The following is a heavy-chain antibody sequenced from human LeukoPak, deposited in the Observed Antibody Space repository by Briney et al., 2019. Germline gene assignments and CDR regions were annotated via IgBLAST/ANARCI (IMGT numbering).Heavy chain of an antibody. J-gene: IGHJ6*02. V-gene: IGHV1-46*01. CDR1: GYTFTSYY. CDR2: INPSGGST. CDR3: ASSSGGHYYYHGMDV. D-gene: IGHD3-10*01. Sequence: ASVKVSCKASGYTFTSYYMHWVRQAPGQGLEWMGIINPSGGSTSYAQTFQGRVTMTRDTSTSTVYLELSSLRSEDTAVSYCASSSGGHYYYHGMDVWGQGTTVTVPS.